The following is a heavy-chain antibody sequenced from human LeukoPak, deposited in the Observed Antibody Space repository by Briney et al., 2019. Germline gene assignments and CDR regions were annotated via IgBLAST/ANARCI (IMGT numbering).Heavy chain of an antibody. D-gene: IGHD3-3*01. J-gene: IGHJ6*03. V-gene: IGHV1-69*05. CDR2: IVPIFRTT. CDR1: GGTFSSYA. CDR3: ARGRYGLRFLEWLFMDV. Sequence: VALVKVSCKASGGTFSSYAISWVRQAPGQGLEWMGGIVPIFRTTNYAQKFQGRVTITTDESTNTAYMELSSLRSEDTAVYYCARGRYGLRFLEWLFMDVWGEGTTVTVSS.